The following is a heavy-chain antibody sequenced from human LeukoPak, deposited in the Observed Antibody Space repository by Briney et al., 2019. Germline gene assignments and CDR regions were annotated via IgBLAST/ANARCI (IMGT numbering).Heavy chain of an antibody. CDR3: ARERWHCRVNCYSVYYYALDV. V-gene: IGHV1-3*01. J-gene: IGHJ6*02. D-gene: IGHD2-15*01. CDR1: GYTFTNYA. CDR2: INPGNGDT. Sequence: ASVKVSCKGSGYTFTNYAVHWVRQAPGQRLEWLGWINPGNGDTKYSQNFQGRVTVTSDTSAATAYVELNSLTSENTAVYYCARERWHCRVNCYSVYYYALDVWGQGTTVTVSS.